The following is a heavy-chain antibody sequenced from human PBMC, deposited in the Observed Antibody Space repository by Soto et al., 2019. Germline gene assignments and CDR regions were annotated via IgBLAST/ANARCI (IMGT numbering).Heavy chain of an antibody. Sequence: QLQLQESGPGLVKPSETLSLTCTVSGGSISSSSYYWGWIRQPPGKGLEWIGSIYYSGSTYYNPSLKSRVTISVDTSKNQFSLKLSSVTAADTAVYYCASPGYSGYDLDYWGQGTLVTVSS. V-gene: IGHV4-39*01. D-gene: IGHD5-12*01. J-gene: IGHJ4*02. CDR2: IYYSGST. CDR1: GGSISSSSYY. CDR3: ASPGYSGYDLDY.